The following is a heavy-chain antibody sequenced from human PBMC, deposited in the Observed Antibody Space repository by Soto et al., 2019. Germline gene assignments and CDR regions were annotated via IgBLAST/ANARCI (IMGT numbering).Heavy chain of an antibody. J-gene: IGHJ6*02. V-gene: IGHV1-69*13. CDR2: IIPIFGTA. D-gene: IGHD3-22*01. CDR3: ATLNWGIRINMIVGGDV. Sequence: ASVKVSCKASGGTFSSYAISWVRQAPGQGLEWMGGIIPIFGTANYAQKFQGRVTITADESTSTAYMELSSLRSEDTAVYYCATLNWGIRINMIVGGDVWGQGPTGIV. CDR1: GGTFSSYA.